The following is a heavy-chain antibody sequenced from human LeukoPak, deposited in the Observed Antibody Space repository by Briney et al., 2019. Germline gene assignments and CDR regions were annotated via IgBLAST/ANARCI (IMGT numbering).Heavy chain of an antibody. CDR3: ARDSTVRSWYFDL. Sequence: SETLSLTCAVSGGSISNSHWWTWVRQPPGKGLEWIGEISYSGSTDYNPSLKSRVTISVDKSKNHFSLRLRSVTAADTAVYYCARDSTVRSWYFDLWGRGTLVTVSS. D-gene: IGHD4-17*01. CDR1: GGSISNSHW. CDR2: ISYSGST. V-gene: IGHV4-4*02. J-gene: IGHJ2*01.